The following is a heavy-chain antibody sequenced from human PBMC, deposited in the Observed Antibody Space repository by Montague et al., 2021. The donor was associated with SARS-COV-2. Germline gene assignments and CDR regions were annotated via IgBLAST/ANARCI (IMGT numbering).Heavy chain of an antibody. CDR2: VYFTGST. Sequence: SETLSLTCSVSGGYINVYYWSWIRQSPGERLEWIGYVYFTGSTDYNPSLKSRVTISVDTSKNQFSLQLASVTAADTAVYYCARHRGFGDLWALDYWGQGTLVAVSS. J-gene: IGHJ4*02. V-gene: IGHV4-59*08. CDR1: GGYINVYY. CDR3: ARHRGFGDLWALDY. D-gene: IGHD3-10*01.